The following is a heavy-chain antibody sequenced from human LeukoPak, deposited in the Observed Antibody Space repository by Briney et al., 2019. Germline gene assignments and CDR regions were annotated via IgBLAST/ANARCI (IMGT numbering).Heavy chain of an antibody. CDR3: ARGGRGNSGSYFYYFDY. V-gene: IGHV3-30*02. Sequence: PGGSLRLSCAASGFTFSSYGMHWVRQAPGKGLEWVAFIRYDGSNKYYADSVKGRFTISRDNSKNTLYLQMNSLRAEDTAVYYCARGGRGNSGSYFYYFDYWGQGTLVTVSS. D-gene: IGHD1-26*01. J-gene: IGHJ4*02. CDR2: IRYDGSNK. CDR1: GFTFSSYG.